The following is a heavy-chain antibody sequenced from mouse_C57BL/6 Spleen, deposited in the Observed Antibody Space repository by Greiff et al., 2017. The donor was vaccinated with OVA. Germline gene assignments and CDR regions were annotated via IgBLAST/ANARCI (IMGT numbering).Heavy chain of an antibody. D-gene: IGHD1-1*01. Sequence: EVQLQQSGPELVKPGASVKISCKASGYSFTGYYMNWVKQSPEKSLEWIGEINPSTGGTTYNQKFKAKATLTVDTSSSTAYMQLKSLTSEDSAVYYWVITTTGPGFAYWGQGTLVTVSA. CDR1: GYSFTGYY. CDR2: INPSTGGT. CDR3: VITTTGPGFAY. J-gene: IGHJ3*01. V-gene: IGHV1-42*01.